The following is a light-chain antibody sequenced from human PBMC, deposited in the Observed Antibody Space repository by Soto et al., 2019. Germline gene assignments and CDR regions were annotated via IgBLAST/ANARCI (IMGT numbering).Light chain of an antibody. CDR3: QQRSNWPST. V-gene: IGKV3-11*01. J-gene: IGKJ4*01. Sequence: EIVLTQSPATLSLSPGERVALSCRASQSVSSYLAWYQQKPGQAPRLLIYDASKRAKGIPARFSGSGSGTDFTLTVSSLEPEDFAIYFCQQRSNWPSTFGGGTKVEI. CDR2: DAS. CDR1: QSVSSY.